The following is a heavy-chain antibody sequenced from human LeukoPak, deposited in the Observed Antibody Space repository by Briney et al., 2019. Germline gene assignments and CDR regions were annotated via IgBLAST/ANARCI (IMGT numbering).Heavy chain of an antibody. V-gene: IGHV3-48*04. D-gene: IGHD4-11*01. CDR1: AFSFNTYW. CDR2: ISSSGSTI. J-gene: IGHJ6*03. Sequence: PGGSLRLSCAASAFSFNTYWMGWVRQAPGKGLEWVSYISSSGSTIYYADSVKGRFTISRDNAKNSLYLQMNSLRAEDTAVYYCARGQGYSNPGGNYYMDVWGKGTTVTVSS. CDR3: ARGQGYSNPGGNYYMDV.